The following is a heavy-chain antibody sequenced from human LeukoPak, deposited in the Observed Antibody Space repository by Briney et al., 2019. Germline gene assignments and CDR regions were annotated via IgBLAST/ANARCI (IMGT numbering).Heavy chain of an antibody. D-gene: IGHD4-17*01. CDR3: ARDEDYADAFDI. CDR2: ISWNSGTT. CDR1: GFTFKDYA. Sequence: GRSLRLSCTASGFTFKDYAMYWVRQAPGKGLEWVSGISWNSGTTDYADSVKGRFTISRDNAKNSLYLQMNSLRAEDTAVYYCARDEDYADAFDIWGQGTMVTVSS. V-gene: IGHV3-9*01. J-gene: IGHJ3*02.